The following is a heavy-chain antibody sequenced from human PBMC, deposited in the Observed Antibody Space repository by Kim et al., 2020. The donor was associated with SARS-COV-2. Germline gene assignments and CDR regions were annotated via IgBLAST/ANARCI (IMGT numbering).Heavy chain of an antibody. J-gene: IGHJ6*02. CDR3: AKGPAVYNDGMDV. Sequence: YAEAVKGRLTNSRDNSKNTLYLQMNGLRAEDTAVYYCAKGPAVYNDGMDVWGQGTTVTVSS. D-gene: IGHD2-2*01. V-gene: IGHV3-23*01.